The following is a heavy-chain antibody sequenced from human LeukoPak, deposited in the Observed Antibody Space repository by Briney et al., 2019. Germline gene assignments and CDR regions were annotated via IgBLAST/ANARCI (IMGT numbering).Heavy chain of an antibody. J-gene: IGHJ4*02. CDR3: TTDPYSGNSFDY. Sequence: GSLRLSCAASGFTFSSYSMKWVRQAPGKGLEWVGRIKSKADGGTTDYAAPVKGRFTISRDDSKNTLYLQINSLRTEDTAVYYCTTDPYSGNSFDYWGQGTLVTVSS. V-gene: IGHV3-15*01. CDR1: GFTFSSYS. D-gene: IGHD1-26*01. CDR2: IKSKADGGTT.